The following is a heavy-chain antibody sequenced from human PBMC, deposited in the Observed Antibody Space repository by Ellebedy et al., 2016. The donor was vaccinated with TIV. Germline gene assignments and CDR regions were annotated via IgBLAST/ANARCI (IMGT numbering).Heavy chain of an antibody. D-gene: IGHD3-10*01. Sequence: GGSLRLSCAASGFGLSSYWMHWVRQAPGKGLEWVANIKQDGSEKYYVDSVKGRFTISRDNAKNSLYLQMNSLRAEDTAVYFCGRAIGSGSCYWGQGTLVTVSS. CDR1: GFGLSSYW. J-gene: IGHJ4*02. CDR2: IKQDGSEK. V-gene: IGHV3-7*01. CDR3: GRAIGSGSCY.